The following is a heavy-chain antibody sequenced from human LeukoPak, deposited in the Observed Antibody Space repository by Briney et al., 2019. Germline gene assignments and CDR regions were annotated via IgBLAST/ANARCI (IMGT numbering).Heavy chain of an antibody. CDR3: AREGWAFGGVAGNFDY. J-gene: IGHJ4*02. Sequence: PGGSLRLSCAASGFTFSNYGINWVRQAPGKGLEWVSYISSSRGRSSIYYTDSVKGRFTVSRDNAKNSLYLQMNSLRAEDTAVNYCAREGWAFGGVAGNFDYWGQGTLVTVSS. CDR2: ISSSRGRSSI. V-gene: IGHV3-48*04. D-gene: IGHD3-16*01. CDR1: GFTFSNYG.